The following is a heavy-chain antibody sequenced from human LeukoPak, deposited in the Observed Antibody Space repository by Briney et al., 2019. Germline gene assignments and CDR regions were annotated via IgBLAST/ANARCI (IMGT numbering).Heavy chain of an antibody. CDR2: IYYSGST. V-gene: IGHV4-59*01. Sequence: SETLSLTCTVSGGSISSYYWSWIRQPPGKGLEWIGYIYYSGSTNYNPSLKSRVTISVDMSKNQFSLKLSSVTAADTAVYYCARDYSSSWFYTDAFDIWGQGTMVTVSS. D-gene: IGHD6-13*01. CDR1: GGSISSYY. J-gene: IGHJ3*02. CDR3: ARDYSSSWFYTDAFDI.